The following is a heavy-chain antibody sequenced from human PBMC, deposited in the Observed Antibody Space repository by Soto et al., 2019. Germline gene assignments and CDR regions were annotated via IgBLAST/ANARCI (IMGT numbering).Heavy chain of an antibody. V-gene: IGHV4-34*01. CDR3: ARHAVVPAAISYYYYGMDV. CDR2: INHSGST. J-gene: IGHJ6*02. CDR1: GGSFSGYY. D-gene: IGHD2-2*01. Sequence: SETLSLTCAVYGGSFSGYYWSWIRQPPGKGLEWIGEINHSGSTDYNPSLKSRVTISVDTSKNQFSLKLSSVTAADTAVYYCARHAVVPAAISYYYYGMDVWGQGTTVTVSS.